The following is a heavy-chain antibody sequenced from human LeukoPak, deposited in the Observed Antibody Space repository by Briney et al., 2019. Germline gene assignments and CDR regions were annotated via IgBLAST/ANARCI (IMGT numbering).Heavy chain of an antibody. CDR1: GGSISSSSYY. J-gene: IGHJ4*02. Sequence: SETLSLTCTVSGGSISSSSYYWGWIRQPPGKGLEWIGSIYYSGSTYYNPSLKSRVTISVDTSKNQFSLKLSSVTAADTAVYYCARGGELQGAFDYWGQGTLATVSS. CDR3: ARGGELQGAFDY. CDR2: IYYSGST. V-gene: IGHV4-39*07. D-gene: IGHD1-26*01.